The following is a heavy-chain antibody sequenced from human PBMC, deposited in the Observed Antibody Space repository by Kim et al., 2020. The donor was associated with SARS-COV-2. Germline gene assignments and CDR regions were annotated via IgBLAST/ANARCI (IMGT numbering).Heavy chain of an antibody. Sequence: GGSLRLSCAASGFTVSSNYMSWVRQAPGKGLEWVSVIYSGGSTYYADSVKGRFTISRDNSKNTLYLQMNSLRAEDTAVYYCARDYYYDSTGAFDIWGQGTIVTVPS. CDR3: ARDYYYDSTGAFDI. D-gene: IGHD3-22*01. CDR2: IYSGGST. V-gene: IGHV3-53*01. CDR1: GFTVSSNY. J-gene: IGHJ3*02.